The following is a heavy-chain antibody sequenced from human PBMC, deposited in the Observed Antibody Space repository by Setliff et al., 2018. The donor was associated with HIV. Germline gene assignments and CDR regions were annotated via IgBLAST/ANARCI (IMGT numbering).Heavy chain of an antibody. J-gene: IGHJ6*03. CDR1: GYSVSSGYH. CDR3: ARLEPNSYYYYMDV. CDR2: IYHSGST. D-gene: IGHD1-1*01. Sequence: SETLSLTCAVSGYSVSSGYHWGWIRQPPRKGLEWIGSIYHSGSTYYNPSLKSRVTISVDTSKNQFSLKLTSVTAADTAVYYCARLEPNSYYYYMDVWGKGNTVTVSS. V-gene: IGHV4-38-2*01.